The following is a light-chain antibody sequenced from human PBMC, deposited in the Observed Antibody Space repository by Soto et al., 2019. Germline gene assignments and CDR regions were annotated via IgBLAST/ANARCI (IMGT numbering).Light chain of an antibody. CDR2: NDS. V-gene: IGLV3-21*02. J-gene: IGLJ1*01. Sequence: SSELTQPPSLSVAPGQAARITCGGNNVGSKNVHWYQQKPGQAPVLVVHNDSDRPSVIPERFSGSNSGNTATLTISRVEAGDEADYYCQVWDMRNFYVFGTGTKVTVL. CDR1: NVGSKN. CDR3: QVWDMRNFYV.